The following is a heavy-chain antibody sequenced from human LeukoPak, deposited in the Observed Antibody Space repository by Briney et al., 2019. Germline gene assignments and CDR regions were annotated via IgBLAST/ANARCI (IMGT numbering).Heavy chain of an antibody. CDR2: ISNTGSNT. CDR3: VKDPYSSGWYGGNAFDL. CDR1: GFTFNSYA. Sequence: GGSLRLSCAASGFTFNSYAMSWVRQAPGLRLEWVSAISNTGSNTYYADPVKGRFTISRDNSKKTLYLQMNSLRAEDTAVYHCVKDPYSSGWYGGNAFDLWGQGTMVTVSS. J-gene: IGHJ3*01. D-gene: IGHD6-19*01. V-gene: IGHV3-23*01.